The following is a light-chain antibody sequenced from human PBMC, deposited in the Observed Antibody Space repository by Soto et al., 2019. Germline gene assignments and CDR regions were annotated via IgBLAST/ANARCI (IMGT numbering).Light chain of an antibody. CDR3: QQYNKWPWT. V-gene: IGKV3D-15*01. CDR1: ESVSSN. J-gene: IGKJ1*01. Sequence: VVMTQSPATLSVSPRQRRSLXCRASESVSSNLAWYQQRPGQAPRLVIYGASTRATGVPARFSGSGSGTEFALTISGLQSEDFAVYYCQQYNKWPWTFGQGTKVDIK. CDR2: GAS.